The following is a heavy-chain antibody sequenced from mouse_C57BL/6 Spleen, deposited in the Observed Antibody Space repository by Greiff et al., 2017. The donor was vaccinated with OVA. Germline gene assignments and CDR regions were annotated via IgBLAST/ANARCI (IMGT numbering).Heavy chain of an antibody. CDR1: GFTFSDFY. V-gene: IGHV7-1*01. CDR2: SRNKANDYTT. J-gene: IGHJ4*01. D-gene: IGHD1-1*01. CDR3: ARDARSYGAMDY. Sequence: EVKVVESGGGLVQSGRSLRLSCATSGFTFSDFYMEWVRQAPGKGLEWIAASRNKANDYTTEYSASVKGRFIVSRDTSQSILYLQMNALRAEDTAIYYCARDARSYGAMDYWGQGTSVTVSS.